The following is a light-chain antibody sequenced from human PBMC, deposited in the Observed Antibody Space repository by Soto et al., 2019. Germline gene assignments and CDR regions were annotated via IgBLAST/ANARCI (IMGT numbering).Light chain of an antibody. Sequence: QSVLTQPASVSGSPGQSITISCIGSSSDVGGYNYVSWYQHHPGRVPKPMIVEVSERPSGVSSRFSGSKSGNTAYLTISGLQAEDEADYYCSSFSSTSTIVFGGGTKVTVL. CDR2: EVS. V-gene: IGLV2-14*01. J-gene: IGLJ3*02. CDR3: SSFSSTSTIV. CDR1: SSDVGGYNY.